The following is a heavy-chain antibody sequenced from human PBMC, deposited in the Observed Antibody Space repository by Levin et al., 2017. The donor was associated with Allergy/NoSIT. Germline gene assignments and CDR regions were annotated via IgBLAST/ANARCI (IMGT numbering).Heavy chain of an antibody. CDR1: GASVSSNSAA. D-gene: IGHD3-10*01. CDR2: TYYRSKWYN. Sequence: SETLSLTCAISGASVSSNSAAWNWIRQSPSRGLEWLGRTYYRSKWYNDYAVSVKSRITINPDTSKNQFSLQLNSVTPEDTAVYYCAKSQLWFGEAPHFDYWGQGTLVTVSS. J-gene: IGHJ4*02. V-gene: IGHV6-1*01. CDR3: AKSQLWFGEAPHFDY.